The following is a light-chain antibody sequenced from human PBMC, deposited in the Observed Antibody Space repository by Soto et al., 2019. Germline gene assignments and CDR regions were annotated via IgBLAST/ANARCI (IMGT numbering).Light chain of an antibody. CDR3: QQHASYPRD. CDR1: QDISNR. CDR2: SAY. V-gene: IGKV1-17*03. Sequence: DIQMTQSPSALSAAVGDRVTITCRASQDISNRLGWFQQRPGKAPKRLIYSAYGLETGVPSRFSGPGSGTQFTLTTSSLQPEDFATYYCQQHASYPRDFGQGTKVDIK. J-gene: IGKJ1*01.